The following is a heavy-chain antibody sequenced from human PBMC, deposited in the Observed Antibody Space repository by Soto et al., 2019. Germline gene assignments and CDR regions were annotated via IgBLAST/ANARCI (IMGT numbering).Heavy chain of an antibody. V-gene: IGHV4-34*01. J-gene: IGHJ4*02. CDR2: INHSGIT. Sequence: SEPRSLTCTLSGRSFSGYFWTSIRQPPGKGLEWLAEINHSGITNYNPSVESRVSMSVDTSKNQFSLRLYSVTAADTAVYYCVRGPYNYNSRYFDYWGQGTLVTVSS. CDR1: GRSFSGYF. D-gene: IGHD1-1*01. CDR3: VRGPYNYNSRYFDY.